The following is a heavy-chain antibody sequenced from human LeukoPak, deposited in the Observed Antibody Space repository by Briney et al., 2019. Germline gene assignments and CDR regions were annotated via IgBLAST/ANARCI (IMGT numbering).Heavy chain of an antibody. V-gene: IGHV4-59*01. CDR3: ARDGCSGGSCYRDYYGMDV. CDR1: GGFISSYY. Sequence: SETLSLTCTVSGGFISSYYWSWIRQPPGKGLEWIGYIYYSGSTNYNPSLKSRVTISVDTSKNQFSLKLSSVTAADTAVYYCARDGCSGGSCYRDYYGMDVWGQGTTVTVSS. CDR2: IYYSGST. D-gene: IGHD2-15*01. J-gene: IGHJ6*02.